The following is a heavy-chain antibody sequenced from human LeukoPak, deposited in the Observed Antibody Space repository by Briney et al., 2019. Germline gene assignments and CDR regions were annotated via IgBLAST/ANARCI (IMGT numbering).Heavy chain of an antibody. CDR3: ARGIYYGSGSPVDY. D-gene: IGHD3-10*01. J-gene: IGHJ4*02. V-gene: IGHV1-2*02. Sequence: ASVKVSCKASGYTFTGYYMHWVRQAPGQGLEWMGWINPNSGDTNYAQKFQGRVTMTADTSISTAYMELTRLRSDDTAVYYCARGIYYGSGSPVDYWGQGTVVTVSS. CDR1: GYTFTGYY. CDR2: INPNSGDT.